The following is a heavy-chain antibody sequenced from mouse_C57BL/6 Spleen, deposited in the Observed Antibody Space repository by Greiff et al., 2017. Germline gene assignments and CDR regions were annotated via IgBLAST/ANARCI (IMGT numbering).Heavy chain of an antibody. Sequence: QVQLQQSGPGLVQPSQSLSITCTVSGFSLTSYGVHWVRQSPGKGLEWLGVIWSGGSTDYNAAFISRLSISKDNSKSQVFFKMNSLQADDTAIYYCARWDYDYGLDVWGTGTTVTVSS. CDR2: IWSGGST. CDR3: ARWDYDYGLDV. D-gene: IGHD2-4*01. J-gene: IGHJ1*03. V-gene: IGHV2-2*01. CDR1: GFSLTSYG.